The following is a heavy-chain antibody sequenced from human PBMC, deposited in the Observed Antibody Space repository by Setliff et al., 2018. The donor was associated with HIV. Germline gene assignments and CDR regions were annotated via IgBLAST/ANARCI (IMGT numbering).Heavy chain of an antibody. V-gene: IGHV3-11*01. Sequence: AGGSLRLSCAASGFTFSDYYMSWIRQAPGKGLEWVSYISSSGSTIYYADSVKGRFTISRDNAKNSLYLQMNSLRAEDTAVYYCARDKPRGGGFGELLYPTTSHFDYWGQGTLVTVSS. D-gene: IGHD3-10*01. J-gene: IGHJ4*02. CDR1: GFTFSDYY. CDR2: ISSSGSTI. CDR3: ARDKPRGGGFGELLYPTTSHFDY.